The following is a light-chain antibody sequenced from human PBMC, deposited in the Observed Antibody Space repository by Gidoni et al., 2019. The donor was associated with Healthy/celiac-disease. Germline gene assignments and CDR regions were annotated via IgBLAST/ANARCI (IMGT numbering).Light chain of an antibody. Sequence: EIVLTQSPATLSLSPGERATLSCRASQSVSSYLAWYQQKPGQAPRLLIFDASNRATGIPARLSGSGCGTEVTLTISSREPEDDAVDYCQQRSNWPPVFTFGRGTKVEIK. CDR2: DAS. CDR1: QSVSSY. J-gene: IGKJ3*01. CDR3: QQRSNWPPVFT. V-gene: IGKV3-11*01.